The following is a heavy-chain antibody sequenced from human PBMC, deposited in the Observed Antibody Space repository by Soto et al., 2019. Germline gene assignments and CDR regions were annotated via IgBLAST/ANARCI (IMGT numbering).Heavy chain of an antibody. Sequence: QVQLVESGGGVVQPGRSLRLSCATSGFTFSRYGIHWVRQAPGKGLEWVGIIWYDGSNKYYADSVKGRFTISRDNSKNTLYLQMNSLRVDDTAVYYCARDNVDSAYYKDWWGQGTLVTVSS. CDR1: GFTFSRYG. V-gene: IGHV3-33*01. J-gene: IGHJ4*02. CDR2: IWYDGSNK. CDR3: ARDNVDSAYYKDW. D-gene: IGHD1-26*01.